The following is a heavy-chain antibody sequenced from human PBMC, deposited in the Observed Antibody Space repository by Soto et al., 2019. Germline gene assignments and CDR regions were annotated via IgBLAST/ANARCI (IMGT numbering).Heavy chain of an antibody. CDR2: INHSGST. CDR1: GGSFSGYY. CDR3: ARGTSGYYYYFDY. J-gene: IGHJ4*02. V-gene: IGHV4-34*01. D-gene: IGHD3-22*01. Sequence: PSETLSLTCAVYGGSFSGYYWSWIRQPPGKGLEWIGEINHSGSTNYNPSLKSRVTISVDTSKNQFSLKLSSVTAADTAVYYCARGTSGYYYYFDYWGQGTLVTVSS.